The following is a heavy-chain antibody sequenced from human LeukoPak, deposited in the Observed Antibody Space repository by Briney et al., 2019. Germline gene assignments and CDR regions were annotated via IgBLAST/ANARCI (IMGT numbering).Heavy chain of an antibody. V-gene: IGHV3-49*03. J-gene: IGHJ4*02. CDR2: IRSKAYGGTT. Sequence: GGSLRLSCTASGFTFGDYAMSWFRQAPGKGLEWVGFIRSKAYGGTTEYAASVKGRFTISRDDSKSIAYLQMNSLKTEDTAVYYCTREVDYYGSGSYSPLGYWGQGTLVTVSS. D-gene: IGHD3-10*01. CDR1: GFTFGDYA. CDR3: TREVDYYGSGSYSPLGY.